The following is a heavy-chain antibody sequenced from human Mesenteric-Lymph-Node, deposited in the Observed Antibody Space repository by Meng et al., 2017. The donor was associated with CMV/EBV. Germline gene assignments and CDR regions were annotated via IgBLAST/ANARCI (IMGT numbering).Heavy chain of an antibody. CDR3: ARGRADRIGTYYGMDD. D-gene: IGHD3-22*01. CDR1: GGSFSGYY. J-gene: IGHJ6*02. Sequence: SETLSLTCAVYGGSFSGYYWSWIRQPPGKGLEWIGEINHSGSTNYNPSLKSRVTISVDTSKNQFSLKLSSVTAADTAVYYCARGRADRIGTYYGMDDWGQGTTVTVSS. CDR2: INHSGST. V-gene: IGHV4-34*01.